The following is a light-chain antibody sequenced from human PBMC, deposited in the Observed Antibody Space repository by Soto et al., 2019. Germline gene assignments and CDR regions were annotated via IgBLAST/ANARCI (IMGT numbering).Light chain of an antibody. V-gene: IGKV3-20*01. J-gene: IGKJ1*01. CDR3: QQYGSSRT. CDR1: QSVNKNY. Sequence: DIVLTQSPGTLSLSPGERATLSCMASQSVNKNYLAWYQQKPGQAPRLLIYGASNRATGIPDRFRGSGSGTDFSLTISRLEPEDFAVYYCQQYGSSRTLGQGTKVDIK. CDR2: GAS.